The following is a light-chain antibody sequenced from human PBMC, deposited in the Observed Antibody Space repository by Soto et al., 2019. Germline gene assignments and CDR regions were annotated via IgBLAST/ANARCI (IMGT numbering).Light chain of an antibody. V-gene: IGLV1-40*01. J-gene: IGLJ2*01. CDR2: GNS. CDR1: SSNIGANYD. Sequence: QSVLTQPPSVSGAPGQWVTISCTGSSSNIGANYDVHWYQQVPGTAPKLLIYGNSNRPSGVPDRFSGSKSGTSASLAITGLQAEDEADYYCQSYDSSLSGSGVFGGGTKLTVL. CDR3: QSYDSSLSGSGV.